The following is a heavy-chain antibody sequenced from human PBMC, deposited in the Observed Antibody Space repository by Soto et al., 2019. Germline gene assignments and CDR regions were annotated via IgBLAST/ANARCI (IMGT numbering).Heavy chain of an antibody. J-gene: IGHJ4*02. D-gene: IGHD3-16*01. CDR2: IWHDGGNK. CDR1: GFTFSSYG. V-gene: IGHV3-33*01. CDR3: ARDGDVNTGFGKDY. Sequence: PGGSLRLSCAASGFTFSSYGMHWVRQAPGKGLEWVASIWHDGGNKFYAESVKGRFTISRDNSKNTLYLQMTSLSAEDTAMYYCARDGDVNTGFGKDYWGQGTLVTVSP.